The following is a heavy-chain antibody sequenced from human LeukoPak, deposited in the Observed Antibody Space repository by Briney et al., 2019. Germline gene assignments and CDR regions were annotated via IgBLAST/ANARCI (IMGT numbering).Heavy chain of an antibody. CDR1: GGSISSSNYC. V-gene: IGHV4-39*01. Sequence: SETLSLTCTVSGGSISSSNYCWSWIRQPPGKGLEWIGNVFYSGTTYYYPSLKSRVIISVDTSKNQFSLKLSSVTAADTAVYYCARHYVWGNNPYHPFDHWGQGALVTVSS. J-gene: IGHJ4*02. CDR3: ARHYVWGNNPYHPFDH. CDR2: VFYSGTT. D-gene: IGHD3-16*01.